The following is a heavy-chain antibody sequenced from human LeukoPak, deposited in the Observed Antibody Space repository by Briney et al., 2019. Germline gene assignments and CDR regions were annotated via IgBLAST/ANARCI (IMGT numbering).Heavy chain of an antibody. V-gene: IGHV3-30*04. CDR1: GFTFTTYS. J-gene: IGHJ4*02. CDR3: AKDAAKELDS. CDR2: ISYDGSDK. Sequence: PGRSLRLSCAASGFTFTTYSLHWVRQAPGKGLEWVAVISYDGSDKYYADSVKGRFTVSRDNSKDMLYLQMNSLRTEDTAIYFCAKDAAKELDSWGQGSLVTVSP.